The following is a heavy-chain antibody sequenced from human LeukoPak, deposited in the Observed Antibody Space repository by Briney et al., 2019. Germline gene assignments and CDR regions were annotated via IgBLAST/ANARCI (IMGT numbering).Heavy chain of an antibody. CDR2: ISYDGSSK. CDR3: ARERSYCSGGSCYENDY. V-gene: IGHV3-30-3*01. Sequence: GGSLRLSCAASGFTFSSYAMHWVRQAPGKGLEWVAVISYDGSSKYYADSVKGRFTISRDNSKNTLYLQMNSLRAEDTAVYYCARERSYCSGGSCYENDYWGQGTLVTVSS. D-gene: IGHD2-15*01. J-gene: IGHJ4*02. CDR1: GFTFSSYA.